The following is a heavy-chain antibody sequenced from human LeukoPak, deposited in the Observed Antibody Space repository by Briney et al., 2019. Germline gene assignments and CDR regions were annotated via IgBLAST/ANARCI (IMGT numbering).Heavy chain of an antibody. V-gene: IGHV3-23*01. CDR2: ITGSVGST. CDR3: AKVPLIAAPKHFDY. CDR1: GFTFSSYA. Sequence: GRSLRLSCAVSGFTFSSYAIGWVRQAPGKGLGWVSAITGSVGSTYYADSVKGRSTISRDNSKNTLYLQMNRLRAEDTAVYYCAKVPLIAAPKHFDYWGQGTLVTVSS. J-gene: IGHJ4*02. D-gene: IGHD6-13*01.